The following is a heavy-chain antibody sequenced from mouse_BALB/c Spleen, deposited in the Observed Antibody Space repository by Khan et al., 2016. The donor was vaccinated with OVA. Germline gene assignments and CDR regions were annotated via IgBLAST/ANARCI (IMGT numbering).Heavy chain of an antibody. V-gene: IGHV1S41*01. CDR2: IAPGSGSD. J-gene: IGHJ4*01. Sequence: DLVKPGASVKLSCKASGYTFTSYWIHWIKQRPGQGLEWIGHIAPGSGSDYYKEMFKVKATLTVDTSSSTAYFQINSLSSEDSSVYFCARSNYYCSSVYSLDYWGQGTSVTVSS. CDR1: GYTFTSYW. D-gene: IGHD1-1*01. CDR3: ARSNYYCSSVYSLDY.